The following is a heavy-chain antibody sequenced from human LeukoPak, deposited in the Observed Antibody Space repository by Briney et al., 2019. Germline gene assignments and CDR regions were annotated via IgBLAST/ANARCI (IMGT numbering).Heavy chain of an antibody. CDR3: ARLNYYDSSGYPLLAFDP. Sequence: PSETLSLTCAVSGVAISRGGYAWNWIRQPPGKGLEWIGYIYYSGSTNYNPSLKSRVTISVDTSKNQFSLKLSSVTAADTAVYYCARLNYYDSSGYPLLAFDPWGQGTLVTVSS. D-gene: IGHD3-22*01. CDR1: GVAISRGGYA. V-gene: IGHV4-61*08. J-gene: IGHJ5*02. CDR2: IYYSGST.